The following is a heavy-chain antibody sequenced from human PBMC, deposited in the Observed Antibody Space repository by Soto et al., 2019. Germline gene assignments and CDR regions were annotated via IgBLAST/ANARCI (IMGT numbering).Heavy chain of an antibody. J-gene: IGHJ3*02. CDR3: ASLSGVVISGAFDI. Sequence: PSETLSLTCTVSGGSISSGDYYWSWIRQPPGKGLEWIGYIYYSGSTYYNPSLKSRVTISVDTSKNHFSLKLSSVPAADTAVYYCASLSGVVISGAFDIWGQGTMVTVSS. D-gene: IGHD3-3*01. CDR2: IYYSGST. CDR1: GGSISSGDYY. V-gene: IGHV4-30-4*01.